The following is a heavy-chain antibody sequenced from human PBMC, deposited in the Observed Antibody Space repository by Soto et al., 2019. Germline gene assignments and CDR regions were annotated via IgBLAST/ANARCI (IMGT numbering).Heavy chain of an antibody. CDR1: GGTFSSYA. V-gene: IGHV1-69*06. CDR2: IIPIFGTA. CDR3: ARPAEPGYSYGYSDY. J-gene: IGHJ4*02. Sequence: SVKVSCKASGGTFSSYAISWVRQAPGQGLEWMGGIIPIFGTANYAQKFQGRVTITADKSTSTAYMELRSLRSDDTAVYYCARPAEPGYSYGYSDYWGQGTLVTVSS. D-gene: IGHD5-18*01.